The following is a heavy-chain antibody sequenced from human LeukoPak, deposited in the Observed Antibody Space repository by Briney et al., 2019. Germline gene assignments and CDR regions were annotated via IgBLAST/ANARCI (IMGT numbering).Heavy chain of an antibody. CDR3: ARVSPDYGDYGVYYYYMDV. CDR1: GGSISSYY. CDR2: IYYSGST. Sequence: SETLSLTCTVSGGSISSYYWSWIRQPAGKGLEWSGYIYYSGSTNYNPSLKSRVTISVDTSKNQFSLKLSSVTAADTAVYYCARVSPDYGDYGVYYYYMDVWGKGTTVTVSS. J-gene: IGHJ6*03. D-gene: IGHD4-17*01. V-gene: IGHV4-59*12.